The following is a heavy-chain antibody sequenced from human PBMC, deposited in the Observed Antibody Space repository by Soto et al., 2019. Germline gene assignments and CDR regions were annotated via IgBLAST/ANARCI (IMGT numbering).Heavy chain of an antibody. CDR2: MYHSGST. CDR3: ARLGAYYQSLDP. Sequence: SETLSLTCAVYGGSISSGGYSWSWIRQPPGKGLEWIGYMYHSGSTYYNPSLKSRVTISVDTSKNQFSLKLSSVTAADTAVYYCARLGAYYQSLDPWGPGTLVTVSS. CDR1: GGSISSGGYS. V-gene: IGHV4-30-2*05. D-gene: IGHD3-22*01. J-gene: IGHJ5*02.